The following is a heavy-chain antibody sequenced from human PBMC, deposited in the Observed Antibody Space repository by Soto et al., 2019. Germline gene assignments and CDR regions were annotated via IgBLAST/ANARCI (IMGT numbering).Heavy chain of an antibody. CDR1: GGSISSSSYY. Sequence: SETLSLTCTVSGGSISSSSYYWGWIRQPPGKGLEWIGSIYYSGSTYYNPSLKSRVTISVDTSKNQFSLKLSSVTAADTAVYYCASQRVVPAAHLAYWGQGTLVTVSS. CDR3: ASQRVVPAAHLAY. V-gene: IGHV4-39*01. CDR2: IYYSGST. D-gene: IGHD2-2*01. J-gene: IGHJ4*02.